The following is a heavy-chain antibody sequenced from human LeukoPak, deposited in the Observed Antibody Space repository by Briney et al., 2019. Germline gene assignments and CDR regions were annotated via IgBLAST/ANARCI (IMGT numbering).Heavy chain of an antibody. CDR2: INPNSGGT. CDR1: GYTFTGYY. J-gene: IGHJ5*02. Sequence: ASVKVSCKASGYTFTGYYMHWVRQAPGQGLEWMGWINPNSGGTNYAQKFQGRVTMTRDTSISTAYMELSRLRSDDTAVYYCARAPGDWNYAGGWFDPWGQGTLVTVSS. CDR3: ARAPGDWNYAGGWFDP. V-gene: IGHV1-2*02. D-gene: IGHD1-7*01.